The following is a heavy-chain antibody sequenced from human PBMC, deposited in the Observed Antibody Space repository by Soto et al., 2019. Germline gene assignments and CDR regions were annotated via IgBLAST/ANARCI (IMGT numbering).Heavy chain of an antibody. CDR1: GFTFRSYV. D-gene: IGHD3-16*01. J-gene: IGHJ1*01. CDR2: TSYDGSDK. Sequence: QVQLVESGGGVVQPGTSLRVSCVGSGFTFRSYVIHWVRQAPGKGLEWVALTSYDGSDKYYDDSVRGRFTISRDNSRNSADLQMDSLRLEDTALYYCARWGTTGGLDVWGQGTLVSVSS. V-gene: IGHV3-30*19. CDR3: ARWGTTGGLDV.